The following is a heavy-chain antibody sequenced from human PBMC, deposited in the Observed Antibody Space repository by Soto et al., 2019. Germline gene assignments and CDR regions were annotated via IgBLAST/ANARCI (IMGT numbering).Heavy chain of an antibody. CDR1: GFTFSSYA. Sequence: GGSLRLSCAASGFTFSSYAMSWVRQAPGKGLEWVSAISGSGGSTYYADSVKGRLTISRDNSKNTLYLQMNSLRAEDTAVYYCAKSTYYDFWSPADYYMDVWGKGTTVTVS. V-gene: IGHV3-23*01. CDR2: ISGSGGST. CDR3: AKSTYYDFWSPADYYMDV. J-gene: IGHJ6*03. D-gene: IGHD3-3*01.